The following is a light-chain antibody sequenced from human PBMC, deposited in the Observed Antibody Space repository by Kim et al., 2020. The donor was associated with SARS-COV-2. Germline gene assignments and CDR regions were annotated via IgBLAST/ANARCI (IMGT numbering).Light chain of an antibody. CDR1: SSDVGGYNY. J-gene: IGLJ2*01. Sequence: QSALTQPASVSGSPGQSITISCTGTSSDVGGYNYVSWYQQYPGKVPKVLIYDVSNRPSGVSNRFSGSKSGNTASLTISGLQAEDEADYYCSSYTGSGTLVFGGGTQLTVL. CDR2: DVS. V-gene: IGLV2-14*03. CDR3: SSYTGSGTLV.